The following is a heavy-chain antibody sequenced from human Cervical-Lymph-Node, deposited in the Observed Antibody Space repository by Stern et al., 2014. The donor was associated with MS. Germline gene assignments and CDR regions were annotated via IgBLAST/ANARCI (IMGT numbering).Heavy chain of an antibody. CDR2: IYYSGST. V-gene: IGHV4-31*03. Sequence: VQLVESGPGLVKPSQTLSLTCTVSGGSISSGGYYWSWIRQHPGKGLEWIGYIYYSGSTYYNPSLKSRVTISVDTSKNHFSLKLSSVTAADTAVYYCARDQIVATVIGAFDIWGQGTMVTVSS. J-gene: IGHJ3*02. CDR3: ARDQIVATVIGAFDI. CDR1: GGSISSGGYY. D-gene: IGHD5-12*01.